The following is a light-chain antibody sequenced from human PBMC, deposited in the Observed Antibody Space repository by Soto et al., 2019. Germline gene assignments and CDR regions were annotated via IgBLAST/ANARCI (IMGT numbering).Light chain of an antibody. CDR3: QQYESYSWT. CDR2: YAS. Sequence: DIQMTQSPSALSASVGDRVTITCRASQSIKTWLAWYQRKPGRAPNLLIYYASSLQSGVPSRCSGSGSGTECTLTISSLPADDSTTYYCQQYESYSWTFGPGTKGEIK. J-gene: IGKJ1*01. V-gene: IGKV1-5*01. CDR1: QSIKTW.